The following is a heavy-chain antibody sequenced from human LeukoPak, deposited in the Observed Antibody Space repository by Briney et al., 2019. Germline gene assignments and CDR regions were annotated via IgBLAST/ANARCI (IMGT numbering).Heavy chain of an antibody. D-gene: IGHD4-17*01. CDR3: ARSFIPKYDYGDYGYYYGMDV. CDR2: IYYSGST. CDR1: GGSISSSSYY. V-gene: IGHV4-39*01. J-gene: IGHJ6*02. Sequence: SETLSLTCTVSGGSISSSSYYWGWIRQPPGQGPEWIGSIYYSGSTYYNPSLKSRVTISVDTSKNQFSLKLSSVTAADTAVYYCARSFIPKYDYGDYGYYYGMDVWGQGTTVTVSS.